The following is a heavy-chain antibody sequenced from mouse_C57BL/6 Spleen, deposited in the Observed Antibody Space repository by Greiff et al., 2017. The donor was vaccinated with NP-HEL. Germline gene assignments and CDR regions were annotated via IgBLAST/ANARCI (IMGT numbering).Heavy chain of an antibody. CDR2: ISYDGSN. D-gene: IGHD2-1*01. V-gene: IGHV3-6*01. Sequence: EVQLVESGPGLVKPSQSLSLTCSVTGYSITSGYYWNWIRQFPGNKLEWMGYISYDGSNNYNPSLKNRISITRDTSKNQFFLKLNSVTTEDTATYYCARGHYYGNYDYWGQGTTLTVSS. CDR3: ARGHYYGNYDY. CDR1: GYSITSGYY. J-gene: IGHJ2*01.